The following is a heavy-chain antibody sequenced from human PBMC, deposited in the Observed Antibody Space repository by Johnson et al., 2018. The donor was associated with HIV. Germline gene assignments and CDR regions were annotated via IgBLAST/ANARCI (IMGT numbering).Heavy chain of an antibody. Sequence: VQLVESGGGVVQPGRSLRLSCVASGYSFRNSAMHWVRQAPGKGLEWVATIWSDGTNKYYGDSVKGRFTVSRDSSKNTLFLQMTSLRAEDTAVYYCAKVGATVITPRGEAFDIWGQGTMVTVSS. CDR2: IWSDGTNK. CDR3: AKVGATVITPRGEAFDI. V-gene: IGHV3-33*06. J-gene: IGHJ3*02. CDR1: GYSFRNSA. D-gene: IGHD4-23*01.